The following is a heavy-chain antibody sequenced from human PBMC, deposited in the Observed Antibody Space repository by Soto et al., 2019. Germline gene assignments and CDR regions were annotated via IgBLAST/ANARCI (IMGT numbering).Heavy chain of an antibody. CDR1: GGSFSGYY. V-gene: IGHV4-34*01. CDR3: ARGRRGSMVRGVIIYFDP. Sequence: QVQLQQWGAGLLKPSETLSLTCAVYGGSFSGYYWSWIRQPPGKGLEWIGEINHSGSTNYNPSLKSRVTISVDTSKNQFSLKLSSVTAADTAVYYCARGRRGSMVRGVIIYFDPWGQGTLVTVTS. CDR2: INHSGST. D-gene: IGHD3-10*01. J-gene: IGHJ5*02.